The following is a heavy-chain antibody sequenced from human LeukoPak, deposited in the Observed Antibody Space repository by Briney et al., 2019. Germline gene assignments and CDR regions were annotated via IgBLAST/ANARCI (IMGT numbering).Heavy chain of an antibody. J-gene: IGHJ6*03. Sequence: SETLSLTCSVSGGSIISSTNYWGWTRQPPGKGLEWIGRIFYSGTTDYNPSLKSRVTISVDTSKNQFSLKLSFVTAADTAVYYCARALNRRNNFCYYMDVWANGTTVTVSS. CDR1: GGSIISSTNY. D-gene: IGHD2/OR15-2a*01. V-gene: IGHV4-39*07. CDR3: ARALNRRNNFCYYMDV. CDR2: IFYSGTT.